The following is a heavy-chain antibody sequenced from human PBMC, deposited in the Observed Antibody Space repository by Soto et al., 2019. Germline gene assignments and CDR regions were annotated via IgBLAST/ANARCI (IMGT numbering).Heavy chain of an antibody. V-gene: IGHV1-69*13. D-gene: IGHD3-22*01. Sequence: ASVKVSCKASGGTFSSDAISWVRQAPGQGLEWMGGIIPIFGTANYAQKFQGRVTITADESTSTAYMELSSLTSEDTAVSYCARAQSPYDSSGYYYPLDYWGQGTLVTVSS. J-gene: IGHJ4*02. CDR3: ARAQSPYDSSGYYYPLDY. CDR1: GGTFSSDA. CDR2: IIPIFGTA.